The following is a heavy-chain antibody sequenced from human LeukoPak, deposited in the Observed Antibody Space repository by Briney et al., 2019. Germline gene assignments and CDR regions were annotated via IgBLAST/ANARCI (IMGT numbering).Heavy chain of an antibody. J-gene: IGHJ6*03. CDR1: GGSISSYY. CDR2: IYYSGST. CDR3: ARDSGRGQLRFLEWLLVGYMDV. D-gene: IGHD3-3*01. Sequence: SETLSLTCTVSGGSISSYYWGWIRQPPGKGLEWIGSIYYSGSTYYNPSLKSRVTISVDTSKNQFSLKLSSVTAADTAVYYCARDSGRGQLRFLEWLLVGYMDVWGKGTTVTVSS. V-gene: IGHV4-39*07.